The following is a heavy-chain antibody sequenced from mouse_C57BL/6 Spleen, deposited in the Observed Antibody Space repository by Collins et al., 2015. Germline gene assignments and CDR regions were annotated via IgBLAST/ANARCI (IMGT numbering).Heavy chain of an antibody. J-gene: IGHJ2*01. CDR2: IDPSDSET. CDR3: ARWEVATRNFDY. D-gene: IGHD1-1*01. V-gene: IGHV1-52*01. Sequence: QVQLQQPGAELVRPGSSVKLSCKASGYTFTSYWMHWVKQRPIQGLEWIGNIDPSDSETHYNQKFKDKATLTVDKSSSTAYMQLSSLTSEDSAVYYRARWEVATRNFDYWGQGTTLTVSS. CDR1: GYTFTSYW.